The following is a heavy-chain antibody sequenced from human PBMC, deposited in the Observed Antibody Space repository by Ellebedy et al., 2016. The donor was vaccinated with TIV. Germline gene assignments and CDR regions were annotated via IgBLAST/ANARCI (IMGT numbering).Heavy chain of an antibody. Sequence: ASVKVSCKASGYTFTAYHIHWVRQAPGQGLEWMGWINPNSGGTNYAQKFQGRVTMTRDTSISTTYMELSRLRSDDTAVYYCARSPSPHIPDFDYWGQGTLVTVSS. CDR1: GYTFTAYH. V-gene: IGHV1-2*02. D-gene: IGHD2-21*01. CDR3: ARSPSPHIPDFDY. CDR2: INPNSGGT. J-gene: IGHJ4*02.